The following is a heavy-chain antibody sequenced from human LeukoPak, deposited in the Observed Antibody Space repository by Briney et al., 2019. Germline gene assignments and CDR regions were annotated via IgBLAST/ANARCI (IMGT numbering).Heavy chain of an antibody. CDR1: GFTFSSYA. V-gene: IGHV3-23*01. CDR3: AKVPNCSSTGCRRLKGRQYYFDY. Sequence: SGGSLRLSCAASGFTFSSYAMSWVRQAPGKGLEWVSAISGSGGSTYYANSVKGRFTISRDNSKNTLYLQMNSLRAEDTAVYYCAKVPNCSSTGCRRLKGRQYYFDYWGQGTLVTVSS. D-gene: IGHD2-2*01. CDR2: ISGSGGST. J-gene: IGHJ4*02.